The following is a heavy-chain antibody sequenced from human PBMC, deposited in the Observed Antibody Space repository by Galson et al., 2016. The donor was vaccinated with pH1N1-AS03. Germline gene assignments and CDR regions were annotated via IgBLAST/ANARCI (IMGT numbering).Heavy chain of an antibody. J-gene: IGHJ6*02. Sequence: SVKVSCKASGYIFTGFYVHWVRQAPGQGLEWMGWINPNSGVTNYAQKFQAWVTMTGDTSISTAYMELYGLTSDDTAVYYCARDPRGLCSSATGPTTNYCGMDVWCQGTTVIVSS. CDR3: ARDPRGLCSSATGPTTNYCGMDV. CDR1: GYIFTGFY. CDR2: INPNSGVT. D-gene: IGHD3-10*02. V-gene: IGHV1-2*04.